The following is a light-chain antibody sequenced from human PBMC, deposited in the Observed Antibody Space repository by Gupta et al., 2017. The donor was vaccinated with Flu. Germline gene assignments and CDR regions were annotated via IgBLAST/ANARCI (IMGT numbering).Light chain of an antibody. CDR3: QQYYSTPYS. CDR2: WAS. J-gene: IGKJ2*03. Sequence: DIVMTQSPDSLAVSLGDRATINCKSSQSVLYSSNTKNYLAWYQQKPGQPPKLLIYWASTRESGVPDRFSGSGSGRDFTLTISSLQAEDVAVYYCQQYYSTPYSFGQGTKLEIK. CDR1: QSVLYSSNTKNY. V-gene: IGKV4-1*01.